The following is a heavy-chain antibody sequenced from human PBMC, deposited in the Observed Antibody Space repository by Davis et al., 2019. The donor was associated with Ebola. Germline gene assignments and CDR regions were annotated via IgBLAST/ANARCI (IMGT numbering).Heavy chain of an antibody. CDR1: GFTFSTYS. D-gene: IGHD6-6*01. J-gene: IGHJ6*02. CDR3: ARDGPYSSSSLFFDDYCMDV. CDR2: ISSSSSYI. Sequence: SSAASGFTFSTYSMNWVRQARGKGLEWVSSISSSSSYIYYADSVKGRFTISRDNAKNSLYLQMNSLRAEDTAVYYCARDGPYSSSSLFFDDYCMDVWGQGTTVTVSS. V-gene: IGHV3-21*01.